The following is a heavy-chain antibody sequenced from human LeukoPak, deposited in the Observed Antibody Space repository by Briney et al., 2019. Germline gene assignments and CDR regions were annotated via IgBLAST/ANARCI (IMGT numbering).Heavy chain of an antibody. CDR1: GYTFTSYG. D-gene: IGHD3-10*01. J-gene: IGHJ4*02. CDR3: ASTYGSGTALDFDY. CDR2: ISAYNGNT. V-gene: IGHV1-18*01. Sequence: ASVKVSCKASGYTFTSYGISWVRQAPGQGLEWMGWISAYNGNTNYAQKLQGRVTMTTDTSTSTAYMELRSLRSDDTAVYYCASTYGSGTALDFDYWGQGTLVTVSS.